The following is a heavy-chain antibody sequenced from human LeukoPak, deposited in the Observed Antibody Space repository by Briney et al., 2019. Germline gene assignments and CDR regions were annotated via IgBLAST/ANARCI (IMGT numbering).Heavy chain of an antibody. Sequence: GGSLRLSCAASGFTFSSYAMSWVRQAPGKGLQWVSAISGSGGSTYYADSVKGRFTISRDNSKNTLYLQMNSLRAEDTAVYYCAKYYDSSGYWHFDYWGQGTLVTVSS. D-gene: IGHD3-22*01. J-gene: IGHJ4*02. CDR3: AKYYDSSGYWHFDY. V-gene: IGHV3-23*01. CDR1: GFTFSSYA. CDR2: ISGSGGST.